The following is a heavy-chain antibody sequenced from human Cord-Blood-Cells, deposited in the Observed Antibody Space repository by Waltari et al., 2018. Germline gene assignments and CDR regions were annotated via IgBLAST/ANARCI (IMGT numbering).Heavy chain of an antibody. Sequence: QVQLVESGGGVVQPGRSLRLSCAASRFTFSSYGMHWARQAPGKGLGWVAVISDDGSKKYYADSVKGRFTISRENSKNTLYLQMNSMRAEDTALYYCAKDLDGSSVSEFDYWGQGTLVTVSS. CDR3: AKDLDGSSVSEFDY. CDR1: RFTFSSYG. CDR2: ISDDGSKK. D-gene: IGHD6-6*01. V-gene: IGHV3-30*18. J-gene: IGHJ4*02.